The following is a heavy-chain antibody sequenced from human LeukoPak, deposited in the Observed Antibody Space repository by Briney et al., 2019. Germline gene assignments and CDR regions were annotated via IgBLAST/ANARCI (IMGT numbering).Heavy chain of an antibody. V-gene: IGHV3-23*01. CDR3: AKGAAVADIYFDY. CDR2: INGNDYRT. CDR1: GFTFRSFA. D-gene: IGHD6-19*01. Sequence: GGSLRLSCAASGFTFRSFAMSWVRQAPGKGLEWVSSINGNDYRTFYADSVKGRFTISRDNSKNTLYLQITSLRAEDTAVYFYAKGAAVADIYFDYWGQGTLVTVSS. J-gene: IGHJ4*02.